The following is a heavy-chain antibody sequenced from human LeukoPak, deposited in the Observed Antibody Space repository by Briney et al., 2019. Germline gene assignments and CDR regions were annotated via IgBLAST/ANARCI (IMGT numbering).Heavy chain of an antibody. D-gene: IGHD3-16*01. V-gene: IGHV3-21*01. Sequence: GGSLRLSCAASGFTFSSYEMNWVRQAPGKGLEWVSSISSSSSYIYYADSVKGRFTISRDNAKNSLYLQMNSLRAEDTAMYYCARLGDYYYYMDVWGKGTTVTVSS. CDR1: GFTFSSYE. CDR2: ISSSSSYI. J-gene: IGHJ6*03. CDR3: ARLGDYYYYMDV.